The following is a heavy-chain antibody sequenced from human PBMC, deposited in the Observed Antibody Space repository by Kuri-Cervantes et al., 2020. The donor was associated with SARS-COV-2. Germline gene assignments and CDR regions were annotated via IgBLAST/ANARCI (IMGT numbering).Heavy chain of an antibody. V-gene: IGHV3-30*19. Sequence: GESLKISCAASGFTFSSYGMHWVRQAPGKGLEWVAVISYDGSNKYYADSVKGRFTISRDNSKNTLYLQMNSLRAEDTAVYYCAKEGFKDYYYYGMDVWGQATTVTVSS. J-gene: IGHJ6*02. CDR3: AKEGFKDYYYYGMDV. CDR2: ISYDGSNK. CDR1: GFTFSSYG.